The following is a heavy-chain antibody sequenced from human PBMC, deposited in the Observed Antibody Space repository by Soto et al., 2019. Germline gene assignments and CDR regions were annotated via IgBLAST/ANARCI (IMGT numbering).Heavy chain of an antibody. CDR3: ARDHLGIAAGDFDL. CDR2: ISASGGST. CDR1: GSTFSRYA. D-gene: IGHD6-19*01. J-gene: IGHJ4*02. Sequence: EVQLLESGGGMVERGGSLRLSCAASGSTFSRYAMNWVRQAPGKGLEWVSGISASGGSTYYADFVKGRITISRDNPKSTLYLQMNSLRADDTAVYYCARDHLGIAAGDFDLWGQGTLVTVSS. V-gene: IGHV3-23*01.